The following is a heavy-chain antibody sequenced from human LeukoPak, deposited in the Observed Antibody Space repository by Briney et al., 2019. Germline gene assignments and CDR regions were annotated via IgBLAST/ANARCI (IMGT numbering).Heavy chain of an antibody. CDR3: AGAGGFKSPLDP. J-gene: IGHJ5*02. D-gene: IGHD3-16*01. CDR1: GGSISSYY. V-gene: IGHV4-59*12. Sequence: SETLSLTCTVSGGSISSYYWSWIRQPPGKGLEWIGYVFYSGSTNYNPSLKSRVNISVDTSKNQFSLKLTSVTAADTAVYYCAGAGGFKSPLDPWGQGTLVTVSS. CDR2: VFYSGST.